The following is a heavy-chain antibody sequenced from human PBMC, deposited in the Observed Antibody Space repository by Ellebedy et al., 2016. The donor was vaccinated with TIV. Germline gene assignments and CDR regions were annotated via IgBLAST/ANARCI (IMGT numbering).Heavy chain of an antibody. CDR1: GFSFSSYW. D-gene: IGHD4-17*01. J-gene: IGHJ3*01. Sequence: GGSLRLSCAASGFSFSSYWMSWVRQAPGKGLEWVANIRQDGNDKYYVDSVKGRFTISRDNAKNSVYLQMNSPRADDTAVYYCATDGSYGDYLSPRHAFAVWGQGTTVTVSS. V-gene: IGHV3-7*01. CDR3: ATDGSYGDYLSPRHAFAV. CDR2: IRQDGNDK.